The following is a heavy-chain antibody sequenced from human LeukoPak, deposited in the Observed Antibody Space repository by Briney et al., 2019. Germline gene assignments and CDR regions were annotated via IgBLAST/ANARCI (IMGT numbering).Heavy chain of an antibody. J-gene: IGHJ4*02. V-gene: IGHV3-9*01. D-gene: IGHD1-14*01. Sequence: GGSLRLSCAASGFTFDDYAMHWVRHVPGKGLEWVSGITSNSGGFAYADSVKGRFTISRDNAKNSLFLQMNSLRAEDTAVYYCARRRNLYYFDYWGQGTLVTVSS. CDR1: GFTFDDYA. CDR3: ARRRNLYYFDY. CDR2: ITSNSGGF.